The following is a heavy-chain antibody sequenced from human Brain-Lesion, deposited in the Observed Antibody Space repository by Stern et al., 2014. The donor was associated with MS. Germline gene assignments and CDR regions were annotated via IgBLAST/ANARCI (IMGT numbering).Heavy chain of an antibody. CDR1: GYTFSGYN. CDR3: ATYYYDSTGYNDF. D-gene: IGHD3-22*01. J-gene: IGHJ4*02. Sequence: QMQLVQSGADVKKPGASVKVSCTASGYTFSGYNIRWVRQAPGNGLGWMGSTNPKSGGTNYAQKFQGWVTMTRDTSINTAYMELSRRRSDDTAVYYCATYYYDSTGYNDFWGQGTLVTVSS. V-gene: IGHV1-2*04. CDR2: TNPKSGGT.